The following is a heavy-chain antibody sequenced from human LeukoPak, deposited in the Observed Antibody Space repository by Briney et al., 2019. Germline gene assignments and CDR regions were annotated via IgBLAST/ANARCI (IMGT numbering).Heavy chain of an antibody. J-gene: IGHJ4*02. V-gene: IGHV3-74*01. CDR2: IKGDGSST. Sequence: GGSLRLSCAASGFTFSGYWMKWARQAPGKGLVWVSHIKGDGSSTSYADSVKGRFTISRDNAKNTLYLQMNTLRGEDTAVYYCARGGVPGGFDDWGQGTLVTVSS. CDR3: ARGGVPGGFDD. CDR1: GFTFSGYW. D-gene: IGHD3-10*01.